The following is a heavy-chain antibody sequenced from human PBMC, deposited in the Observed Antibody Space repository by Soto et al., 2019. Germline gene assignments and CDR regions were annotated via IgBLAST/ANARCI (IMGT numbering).Heavy chain of an antibody. Sequence: GGSLRLSCAASGFTFDDYAMHWVRQAPGKGLEWVSGISWNSGSIGYADSVKGRFTISRDNAKNSLYLQMNSLRAEDTALYYCARPESYLRGVTSNDAFDIWGQGTMVTVSS. D-gene: IGHD3-10*02. CDR1: GFTFDDYA. CDR3: ARPESYLRGVTSNDAFDI. J-gene: IGHJ3*02. CDR2: ISWNSGSI. V-gene: IGHV3-9*01.